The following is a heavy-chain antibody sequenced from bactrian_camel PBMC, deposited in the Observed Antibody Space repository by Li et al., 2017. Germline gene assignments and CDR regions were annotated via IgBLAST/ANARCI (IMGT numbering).Heavy chain of an antibody. CDR3: VSAWAGWADFEY. J-gene: IGHJ4*01. CDR2: IYSDGSNT. Sequence: HVQLVESGGGLVQPGGSLRLSCAAAGFTFSAYYMSWFRQAPGKGLEWVSSIYSDGSNTRYADSVKGRFTISRDNAKNTVYLQMSSLKPEDTAVYYCVSAWAGWADFEYWGQGTQVTVSS. CDR1: GFTFSAYY. D-gene: IGHD5*01. V-gene: IGHV3-2*01.